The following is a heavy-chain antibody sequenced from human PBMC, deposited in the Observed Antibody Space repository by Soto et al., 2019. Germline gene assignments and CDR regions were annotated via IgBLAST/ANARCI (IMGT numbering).Heavy chain of an antibody. CDR2: IYYSGST. J-gene: IGHJ4*02. V-gene: IGHV4-59*01. Sequence: SETLSLTCTVSSGSISSYYWSWIRQPPGKGLEWIGYIYYSGSTNYSPSLKSRVTISVDTSKNQFSLKLTSVTAADTAVYYCARSISDSYDNSGHFFFDHWGKGALVTVSS. D-gene: IGHD3-22*01. CDR3: ARSISDSYDNSGHFFFDH. CDR1: SGSISSYY.